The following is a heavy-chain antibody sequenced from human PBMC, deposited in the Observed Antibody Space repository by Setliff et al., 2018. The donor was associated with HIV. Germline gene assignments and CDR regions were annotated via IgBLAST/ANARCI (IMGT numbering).Heavy chain of an antibody. Sequence: GGSLRLSCVASGFSFRADGMYWIRQAPGKGLEWVAFIWYDGSKKYYADSVKGRFTISRDNSKNTLYLQWSSLKASDTAMYFCAKVGGPYDIGWYHGLDYWGQGTLVTVSS. CDR3: AKVGGPYDIGWYHGLDY. CDR2: IWYDGSKK. V-gene: IGHV3-30*02. CDR1: GFSFRADG. D-gene: IGHD6-19*01. J-gene: IGHJ4*02.